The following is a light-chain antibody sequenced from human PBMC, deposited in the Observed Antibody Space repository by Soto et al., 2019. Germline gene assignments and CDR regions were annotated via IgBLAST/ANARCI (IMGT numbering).Light chain of an antibody. V-gene: IGLV2-14*01. CDR2: EVS. CDR3: SSYTRSRAYV. Sequence: QSALTQPASVSGSPGQSITISCTGTSSDVGGYNYFSWYQQQSGKAPKLMIHEVSNRPSGVSNRFSGSKSGNTASLTISGLQAEDEADYYCSSYTRSRAYVFGIGTKLTVL. CDR1: SSDVGGYNY. J-gene: IGLJ1*01.